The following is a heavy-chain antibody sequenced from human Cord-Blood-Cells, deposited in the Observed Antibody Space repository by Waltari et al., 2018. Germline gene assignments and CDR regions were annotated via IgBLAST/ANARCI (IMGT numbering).Heavy chain of an antibody. J-gene: IGHJ3*02. D-gene: IGHD3-3*01. Sequence: QITLKESGPTLVKPTQTLTLTCSFSGFSLSTSGVGVGWLRQPPGKALEWLALIYWADDKRYSPSLKSRLTITKDTSKNQVVLTMTNMDPVDTATYYCAHRPPNYDVWSGDYDAFDIWGQGTMVTVAS. CDR2: IYWADDK. CDR3: AHRPPNYDVWSGDYDAFDI. V-gene: IGHV2-5*02. CDR1: GFSLSTSGVG.